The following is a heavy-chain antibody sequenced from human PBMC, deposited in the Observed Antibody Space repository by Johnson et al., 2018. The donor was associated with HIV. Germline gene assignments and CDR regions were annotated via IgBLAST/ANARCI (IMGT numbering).Heavy chain of an antibody. D-gene: IGHD3-9*01. Sequence: VQLVESGGGLVQPGGSLRLSCAASGFTFSSYWMSWVRQAPGKGLEWVANIKQDGSEKYYVDSVKGRFTISRDNAKNSLYLQMNSLRAEDTAVYYCARGRYFDWLHLDAFDIWDQGTMVTVSS. CDR1: GFTFSSYW. V-gene: IGHV3-7*02. CDR3: ARGRYFDWLHLDAFDI. CDR2: IKQDGSEK. J-gene: IGHJ3*02.